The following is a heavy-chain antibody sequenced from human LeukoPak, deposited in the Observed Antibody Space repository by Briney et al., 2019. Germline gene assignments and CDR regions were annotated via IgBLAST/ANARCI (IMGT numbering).Heavy chain of an antibody. Sequence: GGSLKLSCAASGFTFSGSAMHWVRQASGKGLEWVGRIRSKANSYATAYAASVKGRFTISRDDSKNTAYLQMNSLETEDTAVYYCTRLVAPGAQYYDILTGSTPDDYWGQGTLVTVSS. D-gene: IGHD3-9*01. CDR2: IRSKANSYAT. CDR3: TRLVAPGAQYYDILTGSTPDDY. J-gene: IGHJ4*02. CDR1: GFTFSGSA. V-gene: IGHV3-73*01.